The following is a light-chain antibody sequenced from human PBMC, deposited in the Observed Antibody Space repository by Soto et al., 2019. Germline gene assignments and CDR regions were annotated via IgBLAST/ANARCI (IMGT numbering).Light chain of an antibody. Sequence: EKVVTQTTGTVSGTPGEKTTVSCRASQSVSNNYLAWYQQKPGQAPRLLIYGASTRATDIPARFSGSGSGTEFTLTFGSLQSEDFAVYYCQQYTSCPWAFGRGTKVDIK. V-gene: IGKV3-15*01. CDR2: GAS. CDR1: QSVSNN. CDR3: QQYTSCPWA. J-gene: IGKJ1*01.